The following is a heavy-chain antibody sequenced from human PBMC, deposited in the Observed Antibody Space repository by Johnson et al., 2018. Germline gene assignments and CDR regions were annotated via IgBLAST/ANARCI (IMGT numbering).Heavy chain of an antibody. CDR1: GFTLSTSW. D-gene: IGHD5-18*01. CDR3: AKDGRGYSYGYNYLYYTDV. CDR2: INNDGSST. Sequence: VQLQESGGGLVQPGGSLRLSCVASGFTLSTSWMHWVRQTPGKGLVWVSRINNDGSSTIYADSVKGRFTISSATSKNTLFLQMNSLGSEDTAVYFCAKDGRGYSYGYNYLYYTDVWGKGTTFTVSS. J-gene: IGHJ6*03. V-gene: IGHV3-74*01.